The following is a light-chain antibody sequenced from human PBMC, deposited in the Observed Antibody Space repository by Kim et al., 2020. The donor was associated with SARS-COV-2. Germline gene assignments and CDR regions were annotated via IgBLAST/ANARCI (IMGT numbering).Light chain of an antibody. Sequence: EVVLTQSPGTLSLSPGERATLSCRASQSVSSSYLAWYQQKPGQAPRLLIYGASTRATGIPDRFSGSGSGTDFPLTISSLEPEDFAVYSCQQYGSSPVTSGGGTQVDIK. CDR2: GAS. J-gene: IGKJ4*01. CDR1: QSVSSSY. V-gene: IGKV3-20*01. CDR3: QQYGSSPVT.